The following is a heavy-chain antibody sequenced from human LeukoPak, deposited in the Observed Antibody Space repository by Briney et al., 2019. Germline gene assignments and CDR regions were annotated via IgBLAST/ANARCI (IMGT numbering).Heavy chain of an antibody. Sequence: QSGGSLRLSCGASGFTFDDYWMSWVRQAPGQGLEWVANINQDGSEKYYLDSAKGRFTISRDNARNSLYLQMNSLRAEDTAVYYCAKGERGYSYGSFDYWGQGTLVTVSS. CDR3: AKGERGYSYGSFDY. D-gene: IGHD5-18*01. J-gene: IGHJ4*02. CDR1: GFTFDDYW. CDR2: INQDGSEK. V-gene: IGHV3-7*03.